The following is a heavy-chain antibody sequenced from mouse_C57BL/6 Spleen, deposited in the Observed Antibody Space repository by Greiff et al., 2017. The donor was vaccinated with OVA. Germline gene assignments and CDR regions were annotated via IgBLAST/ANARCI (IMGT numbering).Heavy chain of an antibody. CDR2: IYPGDGDT. D-gene: IGHD3-1*01. V-gene: IGHV1-82*01. CDR3: ARGGYDPTGFAY. J-gene: IGHJ3*01. CDR1: GYAFSSSW. Sequence: QVQLQQSGPELVKPGASVKISCKASGYAFSSSWMNWVKQRPGKGLEWIGRIYPGDGDTNYNGKFKGKATLTADKSSSTAYMQLSSLTSEDSAVYFCARGGYDPTGFAYWGQGTLVTVSA.